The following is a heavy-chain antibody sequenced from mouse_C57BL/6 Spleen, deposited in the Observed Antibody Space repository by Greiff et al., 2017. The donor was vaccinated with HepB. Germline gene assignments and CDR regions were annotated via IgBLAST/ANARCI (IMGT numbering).Heavy chain of an antibody. Sequence: QVQLQQPGAELVMPGASVKLSCKASGYTFTSYWMHWVKQRPGQGLEWIGEIDPSDSYTNYNQKFKGKSTLTVDKSSSTAYMQLSSLTSEDSAVYYCAKEPNGGLLDYWGQGTTLTVSS. V-gene: IGHV1-69*01. CDR1: GYTFTSYW. CDR3: AKEPNGGLLDY. J-gene: IGHJ2*01. CDR2: IDPSDSYT. D-gene: IGHD3-1*01.